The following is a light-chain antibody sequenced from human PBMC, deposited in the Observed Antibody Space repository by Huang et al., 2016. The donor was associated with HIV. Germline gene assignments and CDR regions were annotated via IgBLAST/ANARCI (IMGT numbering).Light chain of an antibody. Sequence: DVVMTQSPLSLPVTLGQPASISCRSSQSLVHSDGDTYLNWFQQRPGQAPRRLSYKVSNRDSGVPDRFSGSGSGTDFTLKISRVEAEDVGVYYCMQGTHWPPITFGQGTRLEMK. CDR1: QSLVHSDGDTY. J-gene: IGKJ5*01. V-gene: IGKV2-30*02. CDR3: MQGTHWPPIT. CDR2: KVS.